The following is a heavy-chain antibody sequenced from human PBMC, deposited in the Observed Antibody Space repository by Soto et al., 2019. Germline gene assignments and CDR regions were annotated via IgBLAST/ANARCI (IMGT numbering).Heavy chain of an antibody. Sequence: GPTLVNATQTLTLTCTFSGFSLNSNVMCVNWIRQPPGKALEWLAPIDWDDDKYYSTSLKTRLTISRDTSKNQVVLTMTNMDPVDTATYYCARTSALPLGYPHGMDVWGQGTTVTVSS. V-gene: IGHV2-70*13. D-gene: IGHD7-27*01. CDR3: ARTSALPLGYPHGMDV. CDR1: GFSLNSNVMC. J-gene: IGHJ6*02. CDR2: IDWDDDK.